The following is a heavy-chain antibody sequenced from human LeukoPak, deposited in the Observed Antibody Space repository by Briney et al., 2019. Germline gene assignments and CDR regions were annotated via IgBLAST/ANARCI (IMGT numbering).Heavy chain of an antibody. J-gene: IGHJ4*02. CDR3: AKGSNGDYDN. CDR1: RFSLGNFV. CDR2: IGKNQ. Sequence: GESLRLSCAPSRFSLGNFVMTWVRQAPGKGLEWVATIGKNQYYADSVKCRFTISKDNSKNMMYLQMDSLGVDDTAIYYCAKGSNGDYDNWGQGTLVTVSS. V-gene: IGHV3-23*01. D-gene: IGHD4-17*01.